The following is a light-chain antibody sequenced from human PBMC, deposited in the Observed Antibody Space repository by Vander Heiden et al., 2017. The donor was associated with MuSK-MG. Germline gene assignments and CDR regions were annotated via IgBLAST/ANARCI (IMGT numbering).Light chain of an antibody. V-gene: IGKV1-39*01. CDR2: AAS. CDR1: QSISTF. Sequence: DTQMTQSPSSLSASIGALATITCRTSQSISTFLDWYQQKPGKAPKLLISAASSLQSEVPATFSGSGSGTDFTLTISSLQPEDFATYYCQQSYGTLLTFGGGTKVEIK. J-gene: IGKJ4*01. CDR3: QQSYGTLLT.